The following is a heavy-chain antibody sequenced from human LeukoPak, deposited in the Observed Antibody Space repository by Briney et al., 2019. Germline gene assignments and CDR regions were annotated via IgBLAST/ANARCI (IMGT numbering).Heavy chain of an antibody. CDR2: INSDGSST. CDR3: AREDYDSSGYYGNP. CDR1: GFSFISYW. J-gene: IGHJ5*02. D-gene: IGHD3-22*01. V-gene: IGHV3-74*01. Sequence: GGSLRLSCAASGFSFISYWMHWVRQAPGKGLVWFSRINSDGSSTSYADSVKGRFTISRDNAKNTLYLQMNSLRAEDTAVYYCAREDYDSSGYYGNPWGQGTLVTVSS.